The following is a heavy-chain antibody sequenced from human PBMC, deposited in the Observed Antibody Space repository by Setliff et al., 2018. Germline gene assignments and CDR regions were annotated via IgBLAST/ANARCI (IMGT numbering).Heavy chain of an antibody. J-gene: IGHJ5*02. D-gene: IGHD1-26*01. CDR1: GGSINNNTYY. CDR2: LHSSGRT. CDR3: ASRLSTSGWFDD. Sequence: SETLSLTCIVSGGSINNNTYYWGWVRQPPGKGLEWIGSLHSSGRTYYRPSLKSRVTISVDTSKNHVSLKLSSVTAADTAMYYCASRLSTSGWFDDWGQGTQVTVSS. V-gene: IGHV4-39*02.